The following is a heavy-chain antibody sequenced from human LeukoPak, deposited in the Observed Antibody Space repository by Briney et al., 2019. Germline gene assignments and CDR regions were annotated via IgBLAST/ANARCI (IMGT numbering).Heavy chain of an antibody. V-gene: IGHV3-23*01. CDR2: ISSSGGST. CDR3: AKPNSGYTAFHI. D-gene: IGHD5-12*01. CDR1: GFTFRSYA. Sequence: GGSLRLSCAASGFTFRSYAMSWVRQAPGKGLEWVSSISSSGGSTYDADSVKGRFTISRDNSKNTLYLQMNSLRAEDAAVYYCAKPNSGYTAFHIWGQGTMVTVSS. J-gene: IGHJ3*02.